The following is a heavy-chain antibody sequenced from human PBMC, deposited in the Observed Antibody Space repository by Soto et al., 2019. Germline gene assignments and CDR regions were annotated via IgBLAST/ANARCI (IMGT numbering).Heavy chain of an antibody. Sequence: EVQLLESGGGLVQPGGSLRLSCAASGLTFSSYAMSWVRQAPGKGLEWVSAISGSGGSTYYADSVKGRFTISRDNSKNTLYLQMNSLRAEDTAVYYCAKDFVVVINYFDYWGQGTLVTVSS. CDR3: AKDFVVVINYFDY. V-gene: IGHV3-23*01. D-gene: IGHD3-22*01. CDR2: ISGSGGST. CDR1: GLTFSSYA. J-gene: IGHJ4*02.